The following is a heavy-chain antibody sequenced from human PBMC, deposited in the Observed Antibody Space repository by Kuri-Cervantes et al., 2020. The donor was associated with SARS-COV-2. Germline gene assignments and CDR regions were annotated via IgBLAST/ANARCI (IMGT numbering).Heavy chain of an antibody. J-gene: IGHJ5*02. CDR3: ARGSSGWSPNWFDP. CDR1: GVAIDSNSYY. Sequence: SETLSLTCIVSGVAIDSNSYYWGWIRQPPGKGLEWIGSIYHSGSTYYNPSLKSRVTISVDTSKNQFSLKLSSVTAADTAVYYCARGSSGWSPNWFDPWGQGTLVTVSS. CDR2: IYHSGST. D-gene: IGHD6-19*01. V-gene: IGHV4-39*01.